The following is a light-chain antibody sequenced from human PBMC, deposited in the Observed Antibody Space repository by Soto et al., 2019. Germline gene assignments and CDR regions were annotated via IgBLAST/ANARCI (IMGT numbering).Light chain of an antibody. Sequence: VLTQSPATLSLSPGERATLSCRSSQSVSSYSAWYQQKPGQAPRLLIYGASNRATGIPARFSGSGSGTDFTLTISSLEPEDFAVYYCQQHSTWPLTVGGGTKVDI. CDR2: GAS. J-gene: IGKJ4*01. CDR3: QQHSTWPLT. CDR1: QSVSSY. V-gene: IGKV3-11*01.